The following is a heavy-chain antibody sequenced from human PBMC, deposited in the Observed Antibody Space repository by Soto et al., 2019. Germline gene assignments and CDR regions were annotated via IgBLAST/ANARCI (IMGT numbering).Heavy chain of an antibody. V-gene: IGHV4-39*01. CDR1: GGSISSSSYY. D-gene: IGHD6-19*01. J-gene: IGHJ4*02. CDR2: IYYSGST. CDR3: AGSRQLRLNSSGEG. Sequence: QLQLQVSGPGLVKPSETLSLTCTVSGGSISSSSYYWGWIRQPPGKGLEWIGSIYYSGSTYYNPSLKSRVTISLDTSKNHFSLKLSSVTAADTAVYYCAGSRQLRLNSSGEGWGQGTLVTVSS.